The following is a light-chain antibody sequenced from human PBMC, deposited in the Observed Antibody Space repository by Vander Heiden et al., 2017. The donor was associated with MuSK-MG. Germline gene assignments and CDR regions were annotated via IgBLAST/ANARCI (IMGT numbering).Light chain of an antibody. CDR2: AAS. V-gene: IGKV1-9*01. CDR1: QDISTY. J-gene: IGKJ3*01. CDR3: QQLDYFPFT. Sequence: DIQLTQSPSFLPSYVGDRVTITFRASQDISTYLAWHQQKPGRAPKLLIFAASSLQTGVPSKYSGREPGTEFTHTIISLQPEAFPTSYCQQLDYFPFTSSHGTTVEIK.